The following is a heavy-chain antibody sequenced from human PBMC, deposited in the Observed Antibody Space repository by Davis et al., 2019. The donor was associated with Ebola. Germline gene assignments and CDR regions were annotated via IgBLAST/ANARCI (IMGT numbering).Heavy chain of an antibody. CDR1: GGSFSAYY. CDR2: INHSGST. J-gene: IGHJ5*02. CDR3: ALRITIFRNWFDP. V-gene: IGHV4-34*01. D-gene: IGHD3-3*01. Sequence: MPSETLSLTCAVYGGSFSAYYWNWIRQPPGKGLEWIGEINHSGSTNYNPSLKSRVTISEDTSKNQFSLKLSSVTAADTAVYYCALRITIFRNWFDPWGQGTLVTVSS.